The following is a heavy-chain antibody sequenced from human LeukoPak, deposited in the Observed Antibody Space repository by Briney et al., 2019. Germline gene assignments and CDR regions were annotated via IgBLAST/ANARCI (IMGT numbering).Heavy chain of an antibody. Sequence: PGGSLRLSCAASGFAFSAYWMHWVRQAPGKGLEWVSRINEDATTITYADSVKGRFIISSDNSKKSLYLQMNNLRAEDTAVYYCVRDLILVWTPGDDFDFWGQGTLVIVSS. D-gene: IGHD3-16*01. V-gene: IGHV3-74*01. CDR3: VRDLILVWTPGDDFDF. CDR1: GFAFSAYW. CDR2: INEDATTI. J-gene: IGHJ4*02.